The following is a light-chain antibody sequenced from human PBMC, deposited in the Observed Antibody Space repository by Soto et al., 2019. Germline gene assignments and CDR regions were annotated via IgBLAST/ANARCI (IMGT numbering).Light chain of an antibody. CDR3: SSYAGSNNVI. J-gene: IGLJ2*01. CDR1: SSDVGGYDY. Sequence: QSVLTQPPSASGSPGQSVTISCTGTSSDVGGYDYVSWYQQQPGKAPKLMIHEVSKRPSGVPDRFSGSKSGNTASLTVSGLQAEDEADYYCSSYAGSNNVILGGGTKLTVL. V-gene: IGLV2-8*01. CDR2: EVS.